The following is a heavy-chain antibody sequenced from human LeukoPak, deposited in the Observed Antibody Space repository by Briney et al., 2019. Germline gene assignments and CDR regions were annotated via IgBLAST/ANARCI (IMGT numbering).Heavy chain of an antibody. CDR2: ISGSGGST. D-gene: IGHD3-22*01. Sequence: GGSLRLSCAASGFTFSSYAMSWVRQAPGKGLEWVSAISGSGGSTYYADSVKGRFTISRDNSKNTLYLQMNSLRAEDTAVYYCAKLFLTMIVVVIPHYFDYWGQGTLVTVSS. CDR3: AKLFLTMIVVVIPHYFDY. CDR1: GFTFSSYA. V-gene: IGHV3-23*01. J-gene: IGHJ4*02.